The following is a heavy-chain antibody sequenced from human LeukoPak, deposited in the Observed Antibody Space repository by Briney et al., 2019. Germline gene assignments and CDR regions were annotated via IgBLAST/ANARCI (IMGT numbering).Heavy chain of an antibody. CDR1: GFTFSSYW. D-gene: IGHD3-22*01. CDR3: ASPYDSSGYPPIYYYYYGMDV. CDR2: KKQDGGDK. V-gene: IGHV3-7*01. J-gene: IGHJ6*02. Sequence: GGSLRLSCAASGFTFSSYWIPWARRAPGRGREWVPTKKQDGGDKYYVDSVKGRFTISRDNAKNSLYLQMNSLRAEDTAVYYCASPYDSSGYPPIYYYYYGMDVWGQGTTVTVS.